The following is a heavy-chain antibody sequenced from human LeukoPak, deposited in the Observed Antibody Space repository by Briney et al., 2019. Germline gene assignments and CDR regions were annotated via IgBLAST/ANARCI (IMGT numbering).Heavy chain of an antibody. CDR2: INHSGST. CDR1: GFTFSGYY. D-gene: IGHD3-3*01. V-gene: IGHV4-34*01. Sequence: GSLRLSCAASGFTFSGYYWSWIRQPPGKGLEWIGEINHSGSTNYNPSLKSRVTISVDTSKNQFSLKLSSVTAADTAVYYCARGFFESQGGYFDYWGQGTLVTVSS. CDR3: ARGFFESQGGYFDY. J-gene: IGHJ4*02.